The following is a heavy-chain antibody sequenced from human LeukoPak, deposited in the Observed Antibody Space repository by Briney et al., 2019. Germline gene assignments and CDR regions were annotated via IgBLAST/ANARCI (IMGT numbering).Heavy chain of an antibody. CDR2: ISSSGSTI. CDR3: ARVQSYDSSGYYPYDAFDI. D-gene: IGHD3-22*01. J-gene: IGHJ3*02. V-gene: IGHV3-11*04. Sequence: PGGSLRLSCAASGFTFSDYYMSWIRQAPGKGLEWVSYISSSGSTIYYADSVKGRFTISRDNAKNSLYLQMNSLRAEDTAVYYCARVQSYDSSGYYPYDAFDIWGQGTMVTVSS. CDR1: GFTFSDYY.